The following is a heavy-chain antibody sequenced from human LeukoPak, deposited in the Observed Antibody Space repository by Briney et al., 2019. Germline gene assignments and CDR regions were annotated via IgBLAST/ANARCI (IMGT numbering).Heavy chain of an antibody. Sequence: SVKVSRKASGGTFSSYTISWVRQAPGQGLEWMGRIIPILGIADYAQKFQGRVTITADKSTSTAYTELSSLRSEDTAVYYCARMTGFDPWGQGTLVTVSS. J-gene: IGHJ5*02. V-gene: IGHV1-69*02. CDR1: GGTFSSYT. CDR2: IIPILGIA. CDR3: ARMTGFDP.